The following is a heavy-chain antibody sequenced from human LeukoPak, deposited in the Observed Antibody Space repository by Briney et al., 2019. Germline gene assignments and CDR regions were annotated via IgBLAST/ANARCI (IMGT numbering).Heavy chain of an antibody. V-gene: IGHV3-23*01. D-gene: IGHD3-16*01. CDR2: TSGSGGST. Sequence: GGSLRLSCVASGFTFSSYAMSWVRQAPGKGLEWVSTTSGSGGSTYHADSVKGRFTISRDNSKNTVYLQMNSLRAEDTAVYYCAKDLGNNIPSVLDYWGQGTLVTVSS. CDR1: GFTFSSYA. CDR3: AKDLGNNIPSVLDY. J-gene: IGHJ4*02.